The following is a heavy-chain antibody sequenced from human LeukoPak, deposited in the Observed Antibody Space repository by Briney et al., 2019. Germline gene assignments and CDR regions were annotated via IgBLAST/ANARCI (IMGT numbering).Heavy chain of an antibody. J-gene: IGHJ5*02. CDR3: ARALGNYGDYVESSWFDP. CDR2: INPNSGGT. CDR1: GYTFTCYY. Sequence: ASVKVSCKASGYTFTCYYMHWVRQAPGQGLEWMGWINPNSGGTNYAQKFQGRVTMTRDTSISTAYMELSRLRSDDTAVYYCARALGNYGDYVESSWFDPWGQGTLVTVSS. D-gene: IGHD4-17*01. V-gene: IGHV1-2*02.